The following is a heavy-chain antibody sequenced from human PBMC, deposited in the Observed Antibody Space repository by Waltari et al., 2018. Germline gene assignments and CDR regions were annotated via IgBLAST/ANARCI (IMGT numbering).Heavy chain of an antibody. V-gene: IGHV5-51*01. J-gene: IGHJ5*02. D-gene: IGHD3-3*01. CDR2: IYPGDSDT. CDR1: GYSFTSYW. CDR3: ARDHPRITIFGVVIGNWFDP. Sequence: EVQLVQSGAEVKKPGESLKISCKGSGYSFTSYWIGWVRQMPGKGLEWMGIIYPGDSDTSYSPSFQGQVTISADKSISTAYLQWSSLKASDTAMYYCARDHPRITIFGVVIGNWFDPWGQGTLVTVSS.